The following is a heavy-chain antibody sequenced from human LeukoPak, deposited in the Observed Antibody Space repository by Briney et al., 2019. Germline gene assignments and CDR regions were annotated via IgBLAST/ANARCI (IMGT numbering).Heavy chain of an antibody. D-gene: IGHD3-22*01. CDR3: ARDGPWYDSSGYYPQTFDY. CDR1: GYTFTSYY. V-gene: IGHV1-46*01. CDR2: INPSGGST. Sequence: ASVKVSCKASGYTFTSYYMHWVRQAPGQGLEWMGIINPSGGSTSYAQKFQGRVTMTRDTSTSTVYMELSSPRSEDTAVYYCARDGPWYDSSGYYPQTFDYWGQGTLVTVSS. J-gene: IGHJ4*02.